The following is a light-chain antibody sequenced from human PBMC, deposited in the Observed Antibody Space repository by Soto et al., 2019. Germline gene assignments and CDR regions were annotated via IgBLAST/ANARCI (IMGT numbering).Light chain of an antibody. CDR2: GAS. J-gene: IGKJ1*01. CDR1: QSVSSSY. CDR3: QQYTNWPWT. V-gene: IGKV3-20*01. Sequence: EIVLTQSPGTLSLSPGERATLSCRASQSVSSSYLAWYQQKPGQAPRLLIYGASSRATGIPDRFSGSGSGTDFTLTISSLQSEDFALYYCQQYTNWPWTFGQGTKV.